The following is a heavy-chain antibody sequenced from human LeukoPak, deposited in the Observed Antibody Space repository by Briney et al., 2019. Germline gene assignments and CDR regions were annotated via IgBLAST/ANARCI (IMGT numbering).Heavy chain of an antibody. CDR3: ARDSGGPPDY. CDR2: INPNSGDT. D-gene: IGHD3-10*01. J-gene: IGHJ4*02. V-gene: IGHV1-2*02. Sequence: ASVKVSCKASGYTFTGYYMHWVRQAPGQGLEWMGWINPNSGDTNYAQKFQGRVTMTRDTSISTAYVELSGLRSDDTAVYYCARDSGGPPDYWGQGTLVTVSS. CDR1: GYTFTGYY.